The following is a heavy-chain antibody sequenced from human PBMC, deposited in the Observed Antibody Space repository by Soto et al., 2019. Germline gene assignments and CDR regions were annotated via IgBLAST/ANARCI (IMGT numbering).Heavy chain of an antibody. J-gene: IGHJ6*02. V-gene: IGHV1-69*06. Sequence: SVKVSCKASGGTFSSYAISWVRQAPGQGLEWMGGIIPIFGTANYAQKFQGRVTITADKSTSTAYMELSSLRSEDTAVYYCARENEHIVVVTAMDYYYYGMDVWGQGATVTVSS. CDR2: IIPIFGTA. D-gene: IGHD2-21*02. CDR1: GGTFSSYA. CDR3: ARENEHIVVVTAMDYYYYGMDV.